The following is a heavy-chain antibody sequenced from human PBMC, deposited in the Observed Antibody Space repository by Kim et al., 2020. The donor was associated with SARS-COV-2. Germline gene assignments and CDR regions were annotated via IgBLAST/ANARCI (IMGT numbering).Heavy chain of an antibody. V-gene: IGHV3-30*18. J-gene: IGHJ6*02. Sequence: GGSLRLSCAASGFTFSSYGMHWVRQAPGKGLEWVAVISYDGSNKYYADSVKGRFTISRDNSKNTLYLQMNSLRAEDTAVYYCAKGHLAHRFGYGGRPYYYHGMDVWGQGTTVTVSS. CDR3: AKGHLAHRFGYGGRPYYYHGMDV. CDR2: ISYDGSNK. CDR1: GFTFSSYG. D-gene: IGHD3-10*01.